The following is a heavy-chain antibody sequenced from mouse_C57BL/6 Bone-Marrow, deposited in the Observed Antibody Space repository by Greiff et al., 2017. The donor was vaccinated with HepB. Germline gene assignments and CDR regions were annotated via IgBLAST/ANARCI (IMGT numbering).Heavy chain of an antibody. CDR3: ARDYDGYSFDY. Sequence: EVKLVDSEGGLVQPGSSMKLSCTASGFTFSDYYMAWVRQVPEKGLEWVANINYDGSSTYYLDSLKSRFIISRDNAKNILYLQMSSLKSEDTATYYCARDYDGYSFDYWGQGTTLTVSS. CDR2: INYDGSST. V-gene: IGHV5-16*01. J-gene: IGHJ2*01. CDR1: GFTFSDYY. D-gene: IGHD2-3*01.